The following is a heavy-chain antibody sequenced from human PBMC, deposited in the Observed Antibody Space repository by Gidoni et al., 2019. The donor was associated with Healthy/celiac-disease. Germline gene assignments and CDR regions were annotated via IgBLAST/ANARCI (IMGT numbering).Heavy chain of an antibody. CDR2: ISAYNGNT. Sequence: QVQLVQSGAEVKQPGASVKVSCKASGYTFTSSGISRVRQAPGQGLEWMGWISAYNGNTNYAQKLQGRVTMTTDTSTSTAYMELRSLRSDDTAVYYCASGRLGYYDFWSGYPLFDYWGQGTLVTVSS. CDR1: GYTFTSSG. CDR3: ASGRLGYYDFWSGYPLFDY. D-gene: IGHD3-3*01. V-gene: IGHV1-18*01. J-gene: IGHJ4*02.